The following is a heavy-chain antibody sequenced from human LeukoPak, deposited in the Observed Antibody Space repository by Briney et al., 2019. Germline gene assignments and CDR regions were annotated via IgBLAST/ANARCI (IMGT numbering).Heavy chain of an antibody. V-gene: IGHV4-59*01. CDR2: IYYSGST. CDR1: GGSISSYY. J-gene: IGHJ3*02. D-gene: IGHD1-7*01. CDR3: ARDGSTAFAFDI. Sequence: SETLSLTCTVSGGSISSYYWSWIRQPPGKGLEWIGYIYYSGSTNYNPSLKSRVTISVDTSENQFSLKLSSVTAADTAVYYCARDGSTAFAFDIWGQGTMVTVSS.